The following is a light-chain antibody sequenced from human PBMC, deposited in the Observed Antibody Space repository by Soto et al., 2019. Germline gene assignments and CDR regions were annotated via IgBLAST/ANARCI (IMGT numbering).Light chain of an antibody. J-gene: IGKJ1*01. V-gene: IGKV3-11*01. Sequence: EIVLTQSPATLSLSPGERATLSCRASQSVSSYLAWYQQKPGQAPRLLIYHASNRATGIPVRFSGSGSGTDFTLTISSLEPEDFAVYYCQQRSNYRTFGQGTKVEIK. CDR1: QSVSSY. CDR3: QQRSNYRT. CDR2: HAS.